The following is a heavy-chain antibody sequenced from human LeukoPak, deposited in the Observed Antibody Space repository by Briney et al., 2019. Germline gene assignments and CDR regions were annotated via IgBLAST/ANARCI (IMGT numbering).Heavy chain of an antibody. CDR3: ARVLPYDSSGYYYDY. Sequence: SVKVSCKASGYTFTSYGISWARQAPGQGLEWMGGIIPIFGTANYAQKFQGRVTITADESTSTAYMELSSLRSEDTAVYYCARVLPYDSSGYYYDYWGQGTLVTVSS. J-gene: IGHJ4*02. D-gene: IGHD3-22*01. V-gene: IGHV1-69*13. CDR1: GYTFTSYG. CDR2: IIPIFGTA.